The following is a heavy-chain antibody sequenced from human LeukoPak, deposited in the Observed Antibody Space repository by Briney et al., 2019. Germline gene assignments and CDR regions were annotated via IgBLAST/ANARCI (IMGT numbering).Heavy chain of an antibody. CDR2: ISGSCGST. D-gene: IGHD2-15*01. CDR3: AKDIVVVVAAPRFDY. V-gene: IGHV3-23*01. J-gene: IGHJ4*02. Sequence: GGSLRLSCAASGFTFSSYAMSWVRQAPGKGLEWVSAISGSCGSTYYADSVKGRFTISRDNSKNTLYLQMNSLRAEDTAVYYCAKDIVVVVAAPRFDYWGQGTLVTVSS. CDR1: GFTFSSYA.